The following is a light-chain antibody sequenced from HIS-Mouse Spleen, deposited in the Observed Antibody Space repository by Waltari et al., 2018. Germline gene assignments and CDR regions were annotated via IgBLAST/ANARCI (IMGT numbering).Light chain of an antibody. CDR2: EDS. CDR1: ALTKKY. CDR3: YSTDSSGNHRV. V-gene: IGLV3-10*01. J-gene: IGLJ2*01. Sequence: SYELTQPPPVSVAPGQTARIPCSGDALTKKYAYWYQQKSGQAPVLVIYEDSKRPSGIPERFSGSSSGTMATLTISGAQVEDEADYYCYSTDSSGNHRVFGGGTKLTVL.